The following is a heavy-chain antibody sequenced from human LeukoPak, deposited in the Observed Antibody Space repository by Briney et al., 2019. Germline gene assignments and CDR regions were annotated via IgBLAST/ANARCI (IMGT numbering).Heavy chain of an antibody. CDR1: GFTFGDYV. V-gene: IGHV3-49*04. D-gene: IGHD3-22*01. J-gene: IGHJ3*02. CDR2: IRSKAYGGTT. CDR3: TRRYNYDSSGYYYVRDAFDI. Sequence: GGSLRLSCTASGFTFGDYVMSWVRQAPGKGLEWVGFIRSKAYGGTTKNAASVKGRFTISRDDSRSIAYLQMNSLKTEDTAVYYSTRRYNYDSSGYYYVRDAFDIWGQGTMVTVSS.